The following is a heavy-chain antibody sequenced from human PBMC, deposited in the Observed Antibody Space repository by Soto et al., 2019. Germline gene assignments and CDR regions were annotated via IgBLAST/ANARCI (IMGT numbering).Heavy chain of an antibody. CDR2: MNPNSGNT. CDR1: GYTFTSYD. V-gene: IGHV1-8*01. J-gene: IGHJ3*02. CDR3: ASGVLLWFGEKSYDFDI. Sequence: ASVKVSCKASGYTFTSYDINWVRQATGQGLEWMGWMNPNSGNTGYAQKFQGRVTMTRNTSISTAYMELSSLRSEDTAVYYCASGVLLWFGEKSYDFDIWGQGTMVT. D-gene: IGHD3-10*01.